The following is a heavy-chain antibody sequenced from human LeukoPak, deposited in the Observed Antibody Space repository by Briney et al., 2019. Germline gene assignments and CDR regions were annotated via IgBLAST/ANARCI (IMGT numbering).Heavy chain of an antibody. Sequence: ASVKVSCKAPGYRFTGYYLHCVRPAPGQGLEWMGWIDPNTGGTNYAQKFQDRVTMTRDTSFSTTFMELSRLRSDDTAVYYCARAGGPGFGEFSPYWGQGTLVTVSS. J-gene: IGHJ4*02. CDR2: IDPNTGGT. V-gene: IGHV1-2*02. CDR3: ARAGGPGFGEFSPY. D-gene: IGHD3-10*01. CDR1: GYRFTGYY.